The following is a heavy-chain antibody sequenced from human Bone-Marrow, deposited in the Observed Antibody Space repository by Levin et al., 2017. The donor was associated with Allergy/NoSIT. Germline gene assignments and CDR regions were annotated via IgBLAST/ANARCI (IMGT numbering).Heavy chain of an antibody. V-gene: IGHV5-51*01. CDR3: ARRGISGTTTGYDY. CDR1: GYTFTTYW. D-gene: IGHD1-7*01. Sequence: GASVKVSCQCSGYTFTTYWVGWVRQMPGKGLEWMGIIYPGDSDISYSPSFQGQVTISADKSIVTAYLQWSSLKASDTATYYCARRGISGTTTGYDYWGQGTVVTVSS. J-gene: IGHJ4*02. CDR2: IYPGDSDI.